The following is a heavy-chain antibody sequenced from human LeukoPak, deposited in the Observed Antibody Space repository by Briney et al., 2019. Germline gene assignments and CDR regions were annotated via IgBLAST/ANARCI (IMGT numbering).Heavy chain of an antibody. CDR2: IIPIFGTA. D-gene: IGHD1-7*01. CDR1: GGTFSSYA. V-gene: IGHV1-69*05. J-gene: IGHJ5*02. CDR3: AKDNYAGANWFDP. Sequence: SVKVSCKASGGTFSSYAISWVRQAPGQGLEWMGGIIPIFGTANYAQKFQGRVTITTDESTSTAYIEMNSLISEDTAVYYCAKDNYAGANWFDPWGQGTLVTVSS.